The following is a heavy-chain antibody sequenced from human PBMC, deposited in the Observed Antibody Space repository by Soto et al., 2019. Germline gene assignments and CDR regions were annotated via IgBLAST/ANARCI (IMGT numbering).Heavy chain of an antibody. V-gene: IGHV1-18*01. CDR2: ISAYNGNT. J-gene: IGHJ3*02. CDR3: ARGLRLGELSSPAPPNFGDALDI. D-gene: IGHD3-16*02. Sequence: ASVKVSCKASGYTFTSYGISWVRQAPGQGLEWMGWISAYNGNTNYAQKLQGRVTMTTDTSTSTAYMELRSLGSDDTAVYYCARGLRLGELSSPAPPNFGDALDIWGQGTMVTVSS. CDR1: GYTFTSYG.